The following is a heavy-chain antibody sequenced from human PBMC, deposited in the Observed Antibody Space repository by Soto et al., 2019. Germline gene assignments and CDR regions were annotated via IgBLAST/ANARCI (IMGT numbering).Heavy chain of an antibody. J-gene: IGHJ6*03. CDR1: GFTFDDYA. D-gene: IGHD3-10*01. CDR3: AKDIRTYYYGSGYAYYMDV. Sequence: GGSLRLSCAASGFTFDDYAMHWVRQAPGKGLEWVSGISWNSGSIGYADSVKGRFTISRDNAKNSLYLQMNSLRAEDTALYYCAKDIRTYYYGSGYAYYMDVWGKGTTVTVSS. V-gene: IGHV3-9*01. CDR2: ISWNSGSI.